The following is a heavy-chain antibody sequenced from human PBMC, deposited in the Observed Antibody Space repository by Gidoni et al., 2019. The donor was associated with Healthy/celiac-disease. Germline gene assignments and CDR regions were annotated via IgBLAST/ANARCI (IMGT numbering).Heavy chain of an antibody. D-gene: IGHD5-18*01. J-gene: IGHJ4*02. V-gene: IGHV3-30-3*01. CDR2: ISYDGSNK. CDR1: GFTFSSYA. Sequence: QVQLVESGGGVVQPGRSLRLSCAASGFTFSSYAMHWVRQAPGKGLEWVAVISYDGSNKYYADSVKGRFTISRDNSKNTLYLQMNSLRAEDTAVYYCARDWGVDTAMVIVDYWGQGTLVTVSS. CDR3: ARDWGVDTAMVIVDY.